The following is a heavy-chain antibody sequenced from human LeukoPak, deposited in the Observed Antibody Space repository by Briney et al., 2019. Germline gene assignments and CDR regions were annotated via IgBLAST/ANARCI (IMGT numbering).Heavy chain of an antibody. Sequence: ASVKVSCKASGYTFTSYDINWVRQATGQGLEWMGWINPNSGGTNYAQKFQGRVTMTRDTSISTAYMELSRLRSDDTAVYYCARVPVVTAIYYFDYWGQGTLVTVSS. CDR2: INPNSGGT. J-gene: IGHJ4*02. CDR3: ARVPVVTAIYYFDY. CDR1: GYTFTSYD. D-gene: IGHD2-21*02. V-gene: IGHV1-2*02.